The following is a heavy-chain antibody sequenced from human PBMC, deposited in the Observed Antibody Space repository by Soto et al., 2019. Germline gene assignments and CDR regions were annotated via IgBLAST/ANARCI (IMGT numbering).Heavy chain of an antibody. Sequence: PGGSLRLSCAASGFTFSSYSMNLVRQAPGKGLEWVSSMSRSRSYIYYADSVEGRFTISRDNAENSLYLQMNSLRAEGTAVYYCARVFAIVGATTVDYWGQGTLVTVSS. D-gene: IGHD1-26*01. CDR2: MSRSRSYI. V-gene: IGHV3-21*01. CDR3: ARVFAIVGATTVDY. J-gene: IGHJ4*02. CDR1: GFTFSSYS.